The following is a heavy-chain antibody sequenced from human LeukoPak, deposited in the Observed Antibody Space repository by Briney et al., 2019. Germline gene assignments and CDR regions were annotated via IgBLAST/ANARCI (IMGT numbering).Heavy chain of an antibody. CDR1: GGSITSGYY. D-gene: IGHD1-7*01. V-gene: IGHV4-30-2*01. CDR3: ASGTRLRTNDY. Sequence: SQTLSLTCTVSGGSITSGYYWSWIRQPPGKGLEWIGYIYDRRSTYYNPSLESRVTISLDRSKNQFSLNLSSVTTADTAVYYCASGTRLRTNDYWGQGTLVTVSS. J-gene: IGHJ4*02. CDR2: IYDRRST.